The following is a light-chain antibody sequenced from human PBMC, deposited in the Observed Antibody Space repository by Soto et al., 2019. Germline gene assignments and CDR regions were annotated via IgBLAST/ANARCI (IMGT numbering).Light chain of an antibody. Sequence: VLKQSPVTLSVSPGERDTLPCRASQSVRSNLAWYQQKPGQAPRLLIYDASNRATGIPARFSGSGSGTDFTLTISSLEPEDFAVYYCQQRSNWPPAFGQGTKVDIK. CDR3: QQRSNWPPA. CDR2: DAS. J-gene: IGKJ1*01. V-gene: IGKV3-11*01. CDR1: QSVRSN.